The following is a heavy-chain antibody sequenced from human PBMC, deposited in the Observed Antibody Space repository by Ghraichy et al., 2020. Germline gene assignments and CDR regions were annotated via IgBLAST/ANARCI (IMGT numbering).Heavy chain of an antibody. J-gene: IGHJ3*02. CDR3: ARGRSVLLWFGDHPRDAFDI. Sequence: SETLSLTCAVYGGSFSGYYWSWIRQPPGKGLEWIGEINHSGSTNYNPSLKSRVTISVDTSKNQFSLKLSSVTAADTAVYYCARGRSVLLWFGDHPRDAFDIWGQGTMVTVSS. D-gene: IGHD3-10*01. V-gene: IGHV4-34*01. CDR1: GGSFSGYY. CDR2: INHSGST.